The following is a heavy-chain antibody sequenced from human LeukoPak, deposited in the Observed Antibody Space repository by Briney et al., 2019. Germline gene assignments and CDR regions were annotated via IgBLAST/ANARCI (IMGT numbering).Heavy chain of an antibody. CDR3: AREPVPLDYGATINAYDL. D-gene: IGHD4/OR15-4a*01. J-gene: IGHJ3*01. CDR2: IHHDGRT. Sequence: SETLALTCAVSGGSLSGHYWSWIRQSPGKGLEWIGDIHHDGRTKYSPSLKSRVTILLDTSKNQVSLRLTPVTAADTALYFCAREPVPLDYGATINAYDLWGQGTMVIVSS. V-gene: IGHV4-34*01. CDR1: GGSLSGHY.